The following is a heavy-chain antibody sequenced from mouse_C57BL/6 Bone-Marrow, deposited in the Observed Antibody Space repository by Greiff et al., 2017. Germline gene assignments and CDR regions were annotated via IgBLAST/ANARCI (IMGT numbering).Heavy chain of an antibody. CDR3: AREGYYYGSTGFDY. Sequence: VQLQQPGAELVMPGASVKLSCKASGYTFTSYWMRWVKQRPGQGLEWIGEIDPSDSYTNYNQKFKGKSTLTVDKSSSTAYMQLSSLTSEDSAVYYCAREGYYYGSTGFDYWGQGTTLTVSS. CDR1: GYTFTSYW. V-gene: IGHV1-69*01. CDR2: IDPSDSYT. J-gene: IGHJ2*01. D-gene: IGHD1-1*01.